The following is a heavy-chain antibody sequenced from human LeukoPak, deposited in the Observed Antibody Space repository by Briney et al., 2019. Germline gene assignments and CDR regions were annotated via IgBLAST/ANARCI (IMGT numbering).Heavy chain of an antibody. CDR1: GYTFPNYC. CDR3: ARATKMTMVRRRWFDL. V-gene: IGHV1-18*04. J-gene: IGHJ5*02. Sequence: ASVTVSLKASGYTFPNYCISWVRQAPGKGLEWMGWIRAYNGNTNYAQKLQGRVTMTTDTSTSTAYMELRSLRSDDTAVYYCARATKMTMVRRRWFDLWGQGTLVTVSS. D-gene: IGHD3-10*01. CDR2: IRAYNGNT.